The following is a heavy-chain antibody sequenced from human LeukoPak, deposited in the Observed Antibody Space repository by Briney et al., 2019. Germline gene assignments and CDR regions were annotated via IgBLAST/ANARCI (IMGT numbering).Heavy chain of an antibody. D-gene: IGHD5-24*01. J-gene: IGHJ4*02. Sequence: ASVKVSCKASGGTFSSYAISWVRQAPGQGLEWMGGIIPIFGTANYAQKFQGRVTITADESTSTAYMELSSLRSEDTAVYYCARKDGYLYYFDYWGQGTLVTVSS. V-gene: IGHV1-69*13. CDR2: IIPIFGTA. CDR1: GGTFSSYA. CDR3: ARKDGYLYYFDY.